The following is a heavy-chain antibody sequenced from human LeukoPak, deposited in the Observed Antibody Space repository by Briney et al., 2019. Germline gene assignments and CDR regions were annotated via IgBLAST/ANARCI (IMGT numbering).Heavy chain of an antibody. CDR3: ARDESTSILWW. CDR2: INPSGGST. D-gene: IGHD2-21*01. J-gene: IGHJ1*01. CDR1: GFTFSSYG. Sequence: PGRSLRLSCAASGFTFSSYGMHWVRQAPGQGLEWMGIINPSGGSTSYAQKFQGRVTMTRDTSTSTVYMELSSLRSEDTAVYYCARDESTSILWWWGQGTLVTVSS. V-gene: IGHV1-46*01.